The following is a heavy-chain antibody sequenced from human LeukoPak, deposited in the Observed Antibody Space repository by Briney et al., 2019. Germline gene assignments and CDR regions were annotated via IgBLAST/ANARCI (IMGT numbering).Heavy chain of an antibody. CDR2: IRYDGSNK. J-gene: IGHJ4*02. CDR1: GFTFSSYG. D-gene: IGHD1-26*01. Sequence: GGSLRLSCAASGFTFSSYGMHWVRQAPGKGLEWVAFIRYDGSNKYYADSVKGRFTISRDNSKNTLYLQMNSLRAEDTAVYYCARDSGSYYAFDYWGQGTLVTVSS. CDR3: ARDSGSYYAFDY. V-gene: IGHV3-30*02.